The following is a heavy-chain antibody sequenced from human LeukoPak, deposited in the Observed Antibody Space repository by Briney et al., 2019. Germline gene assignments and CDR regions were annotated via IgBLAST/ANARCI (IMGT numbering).Heavy chain of an antibody. J-gene: IGHJ2*01. D-gene: IGHD3-10*01. CDR3: ARDSQPSDYYGSGSYYGRYFDL. V-gene: IGHV1-69*04. CDR2: IIPILGIA. CDR1: GGTFSSYA. Sequence: SAKVSCKASGGTFSSYAISWVRQAPGQGLEWMGRIIPILGIANYAQKFQGRVTITADKSTSTAYMELSSLRSEDTAVYYCARDSQPSDYYGSGSYYGRYFDLWGRGTLVTVSS.